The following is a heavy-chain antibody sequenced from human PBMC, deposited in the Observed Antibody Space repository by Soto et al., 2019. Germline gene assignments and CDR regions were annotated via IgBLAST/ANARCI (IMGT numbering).Heavy chain of an antibody. V-gene: IGHV1-46*01. CDR2: INPSGGRT. CDR1: GYTFTTYS. D-gene: IGHD3-9*01. J-gene: IGHJ4*02. Sequence: ASVKVSCKASGYTFTTYSMHWVRQTPGHGLEWMGVINPSGGRTSYAQKFQGRVTMTRGTSTSTVHMELSNLRSEDTAVYFCARDGGYDVLTGHYILRYYIASWGLGTLVT. CDR3: ARDGGYDVLTGHYILRYYIAS.